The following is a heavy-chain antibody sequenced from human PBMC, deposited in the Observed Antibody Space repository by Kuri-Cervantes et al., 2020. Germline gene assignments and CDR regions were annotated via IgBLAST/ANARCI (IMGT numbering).Heavy chain of an antibody. D-gene: IGHD4-17*01. J-gene: IGHJ6*02. CDR1: GFTVSSNY. CDR3: ARESYGDYAPLYYYYYYGMDV. Sequence: GESLKISCAASGFTVSSNYMSWVRQAPGKGLEWVSVIYSGGSTYYADSVKGRFTISRDNSKNTLYLQMNSLRAEDTAVYYYARESYGDYAPLYYYYYYGMDVWGQGTTVTVSS. CDR2: IYSGGST. V-gene: IGHV3-66*01.